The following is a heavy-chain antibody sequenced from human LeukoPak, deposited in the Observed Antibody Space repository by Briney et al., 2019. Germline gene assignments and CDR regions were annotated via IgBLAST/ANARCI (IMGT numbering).Heavy chain of an antibody. CDR2: IYYSGST. Sequence: SETLSLTCTVSGGSISSYYWSWIRQPPGKGLEWIGYIYYSGSTNYNPSLKSRVTISVDTSKNQFSLKLRSVTAADTAVYYCARTTYDSHYYFYMDVWGKGTTVTVSS. CDR1: GGSISSYY. CDR3: ARTTYDSHYYFYMDV. D-gene: IGHD3-3*01. V-gene: IGHV4-59*01. J-gene: IGHJ6*03.